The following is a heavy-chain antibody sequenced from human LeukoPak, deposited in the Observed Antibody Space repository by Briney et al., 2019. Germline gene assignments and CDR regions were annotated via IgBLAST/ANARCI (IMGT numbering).Heavy chain of an antibody. CDR3: ARNYGEQHYFDY. J-gene: IGHJ4*02. CDR1: GYTFTTYW. D-gene: IGHD4-17*01. V-gene: IGHV5-51*01. CDR2: INPANSDT. Sequence: RGESLKISCKGSGYTFTTYWIAWVRQMPGKGLEYMGIINPANSDTRYSPSFQGQVTISADKSISTAYLQWRSLKTSDTAMYYCARNYGEQHYFDYWGQGTLVTVSS.